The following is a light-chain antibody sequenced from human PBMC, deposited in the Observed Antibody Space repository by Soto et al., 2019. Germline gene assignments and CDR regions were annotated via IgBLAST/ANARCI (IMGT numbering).Light chain of an antibody. Sequence: EIVMTQPPVTLSVSPGETPTLSFRASQSVSSNLAWYQQKPGLAPRLLIYGASTRATGIPARFSGSGSGTEFTLTISSLQPEDVATYYCQKYNRAPPTFGQGTKVDIK. J-gene: IGKJ1*01. CDR1: QSVSSN. CDR2: GAS. V-gene: IGKV3-15*01. CDR3: QKYNRAPPT.